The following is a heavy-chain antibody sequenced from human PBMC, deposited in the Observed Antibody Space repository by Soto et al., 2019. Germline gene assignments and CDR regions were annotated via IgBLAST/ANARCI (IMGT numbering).Heavy chain of an antibody. J-gene: IGHJ4*02. CDR2: ISSSSSYI. CDR1: GFTFSSYS. D-gene: IGHD3-22*01. CDR3: ARLTSYDSSGYYCH. Sequence: EVQLVESGGGLVKPGGSLRLSCAASGFTFSSYSMNWVRQAPGKGLEWVSSISSSSSYIYYADSVKGRFTISRDNAKNSLHLQMNSLRAEDTAVYYCARLTSYDSSGYYCHWGQGTLFTVSS. V-gene: IGHV3-21*01.